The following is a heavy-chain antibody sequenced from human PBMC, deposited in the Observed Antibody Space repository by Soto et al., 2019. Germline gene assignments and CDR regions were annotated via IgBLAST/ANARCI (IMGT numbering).Heavy chain of an antibody. J-gene: IGHJ4*02. CDR2: ISTYNGNT. CDR3: AREAYCSNTRCSVHYFDY. CDR1: GYGFTSYS. Sequence: GGSLRLSCAASGYGFTSYSISWARQAPGQGLEWMGWISTYNGNTNYAQKFQDRVTMTTDISTNTVYMELRSLRSDDTAVYYCAREAYCSNTRCSVHYFDYWGQGALVTVSS. V-gene: IGHV1-18*01. D-gene: IGHD2-2*01.